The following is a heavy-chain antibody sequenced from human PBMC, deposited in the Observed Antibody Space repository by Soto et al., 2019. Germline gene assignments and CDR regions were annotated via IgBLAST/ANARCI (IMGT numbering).Heavy chain of an antibody. D-gene: IGHD6-13*01. CDR3: ARDASSHWHYFAY. V-gene: IGHV4-31*11. Sequence: SETLSLTCAVSGGSISSGGYSWSWIRQPPGKGLEWIGYIYYSGSAYYNPSLKSRVSMSVDTSKNQFSLKLSSVTAADTAIYFCARDASSHWHYFAYWGQGTLVTVSS. CDR2: IYYSGSA. CDR1: GGSISSGGYS. J-gene: IGHJ4*02.